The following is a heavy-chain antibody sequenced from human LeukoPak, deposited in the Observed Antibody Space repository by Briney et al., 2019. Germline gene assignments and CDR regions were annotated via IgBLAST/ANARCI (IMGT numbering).Heavy chain of an antibody. CDR1: GYTFTGYY. D-gene: IGHD3-22*01. CDR2: INPNSGGT. CDR3: ARDLNYYDSSGQDGY. J-gene: IGHJ4*02. V-gene: IGHV1-2*02. Sequence: ASVKVSCKASGYTFTGYYMHWVRQAPGQGLEGMGWINPNSGGTNYAQKFQGRVTMTRDTSISTAYMELSRLRSDDTAVYYCARDLNYYDSSGQDGYWGQGTLVTVSS.